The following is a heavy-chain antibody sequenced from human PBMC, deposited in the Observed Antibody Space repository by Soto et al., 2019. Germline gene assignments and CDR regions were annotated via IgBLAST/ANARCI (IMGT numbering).Heavy chain of an antibody. D-gene: IGHD3-16*01. J-gene: IGHJ4*02. CDR1: GGTFSTFG. Sequence: SVKVSCKTSGGTFSTFGISWVRQAPGQGLEWMGGIIPFFGTAEYSQKFEDRITITADESTNTVYMDLRGLTSEDTAIYYCARTAPMDAGDKYYYDFWGQGALVTVSS. CDR2: IIPFFGTA. V-gene: IGHV1-69*13. CDR3: ARTAPMDAGDKYYYDF.